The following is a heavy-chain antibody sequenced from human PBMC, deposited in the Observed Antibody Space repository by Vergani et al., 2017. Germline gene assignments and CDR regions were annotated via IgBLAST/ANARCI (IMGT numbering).Heavy chain of an antibody. CDR2: ISGSGGST. CDR3: AKGGYYYGSGSSYYGMDV. D-gene: IGHD3-10*01. CDR1: GFTFSSYA. J-gene: IGHJ6*02. V-gene: IGHV3-23*01. Sequence: EVQLLESGGGLVQPGGSLRLSCAASGFTFSSYAMSWVRQAPGKGLEWVSAISGSGGSTYYADSVKGRFTISRDNSKNTLYLQMNSRRAEDTAVYYCAKGGYYYGSGSSYYGMDVWGQGTTVTVSS.